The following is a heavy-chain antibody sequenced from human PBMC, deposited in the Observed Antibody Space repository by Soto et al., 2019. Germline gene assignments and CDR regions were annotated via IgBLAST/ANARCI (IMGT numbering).Heavy chain of an antibody. J-gene: IGHJ2*01. Sequence: GESLKISCQGSGYSFTSYWITWVRQMPGKGLEWMGRIDPTDSYTKYSPSFQGHVTMSVDKSINTAYLQWSSLRASDTAMYYCARGALHCSGGTCYSGYFDLWGRGTLVTVSS. CDR2: IDPTDSYT. D-gene: IGHD2-15*01. V-gene: IGHV5-10-1*01. CDR3: ARGALHCSGGTCYSGYFDL. CDR1: GYSFTSYW.